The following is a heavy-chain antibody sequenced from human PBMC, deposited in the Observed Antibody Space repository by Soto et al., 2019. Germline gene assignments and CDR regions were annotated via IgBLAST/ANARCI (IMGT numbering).Heavy chain of an antibody. J-gene: IGHJ4*02. V-gene: IGHV3-30*18. CDR3: AKELDPYYGDYADY. CDR2: ISYDGSNK. D-gene: IGHD4-17*01. CDR1: VFTFSSYG. Sequence: GGSLRLSCASSVFTFSSYGMHWVRQAPGKGLEWVAVISYDGSNKYYADSVKGRFTISRDNSKNTLYLQMNSLRAEDTAVYYCAKELDPYYGDYADYWGQGTLVTVSS.